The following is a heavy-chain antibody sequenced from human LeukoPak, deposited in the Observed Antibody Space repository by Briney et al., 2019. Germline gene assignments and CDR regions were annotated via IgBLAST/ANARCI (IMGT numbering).Heavy chain of an antibody. V-gene: IGHV3-20*04. CDR2: INWNGGRT. D-gene: IGHD6-19*01. CDR1: GFTFDDYG. J-gene: IGHJ4*02. CDR3: ARDSSGIAVGGTGDY. Sequence: GGSLRLSCAASGFTFDDYGMSWVRQARGKGLEWVSGINWNGGRTGYADSVKGRFTISRDNAKNSLYLQMNSLRAEDTALYYCARDSSGIAVGGTGDYWGQGTLVTVSS.